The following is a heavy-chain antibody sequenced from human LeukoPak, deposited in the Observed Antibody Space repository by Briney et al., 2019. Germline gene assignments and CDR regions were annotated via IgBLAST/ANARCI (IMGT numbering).Heavy chain of an antibody. V-gene: IGHV4-4*07. J-gene: IGHJ5*02. CDR2: IYTSGST. D-gene: IGHD6-19*01. CDR1: GGSISSSY. Sequence: SETLSLTCTVSGGSISSSYWSWIRQPAGKGLEWIGRIYTSGSTNYNPSLKSRVTMSVDTSKNQFSLKLSSVTAADTAVYYCPRGPASSGWYVVWFDPWGQGTLVTVSS. CDR3: PRGPASSGWYVVWFDP.